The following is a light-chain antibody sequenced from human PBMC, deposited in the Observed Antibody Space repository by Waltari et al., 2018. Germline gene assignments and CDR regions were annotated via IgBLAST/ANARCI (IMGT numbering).Light chain of an antibody. Sequence: DIVMTQSPDSLAVSLGERATINCKSSQSVFYSHNSKNYLAWYQQKPGQPPKLLIYGASARESAVPDRFSGSGSGTDITLTISNLQAADVAVYYCQQYYSTLVTFGGGTKVEIK. J-gene: IGKJ4*01. CDR1: QSVFYSHNSKNY. CDR3: QQYYSTLVT. V-gene: IGKV4-1*01. CDR2: GAS.